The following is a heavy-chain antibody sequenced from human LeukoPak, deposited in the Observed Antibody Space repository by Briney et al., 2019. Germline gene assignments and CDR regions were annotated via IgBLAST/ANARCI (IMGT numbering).Heavy chain of an antibody. CDR3: ARFPRIAAAYYFDY. V-gene: IGHV3-7*01. D-gene: IGHD6-13*01. CDR1: GFTFSSYW. J-gene: IGHJ4*02. CDR2: IKQDGSEK. Sequence: PGGSLRLSCAASGFTFSSYWMSWARQAPGKGLEWVANIKQDGSEKYYVDSVKGRFTISRDNAKNSLYPQMNSLRAEDTAVYYCARFPRIAAAYYFDYWGQGTLVTVSS.